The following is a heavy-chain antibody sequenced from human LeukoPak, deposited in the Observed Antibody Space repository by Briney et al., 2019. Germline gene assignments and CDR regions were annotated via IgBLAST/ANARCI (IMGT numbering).Heavy chain of an antibody. Sequence: PSETLSLTCTVSGYSISSGYYWGWIRQPPGKGLECIGNIYHSGSTYYNPSLKSRVTISVDTSKNQFSLKLSSLTAADTAVYYCARVTLLPTHIDYWGQGTLVTVSS. D-gene: IGHD2-15*01. CDR3: ARVTLLPTHIDY. CDR2: IYHSGST. CDR1: GYSISSGYY. J-gene: IGHJ4*02. V-gene: IGHV4-38-2*02.